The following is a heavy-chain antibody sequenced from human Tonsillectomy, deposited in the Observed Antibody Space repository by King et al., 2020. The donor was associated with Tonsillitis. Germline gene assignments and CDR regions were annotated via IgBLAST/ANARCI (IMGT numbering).Heavy chain of an antibody. CDR2: ISSKGGTT. CDR3: VKGRGGYTDYPRFDY. D-gene: IGHD5-12*01. J-gene: IGHJ4*02. CDR1: GFIFSNYA. V-gene: IGHV3-64D*06. Sequence: EVQLVESGGGLVRPGESLGLSCSASGFIFSNYAMHWVRQAPGKGLEIVSGISSKGGTTYYADSVKARFTISRDDSKNTLYLQMSSLRTDETAVYYCVKGRGGYTDYPRFDYWGQGTLVTVSS.